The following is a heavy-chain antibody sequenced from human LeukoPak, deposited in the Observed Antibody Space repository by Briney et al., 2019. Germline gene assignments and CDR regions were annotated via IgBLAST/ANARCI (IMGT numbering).Heavy chain of an antibody. Sequence: SGTLSLTCAVSGGSISSSNWWSWVRQPPGKGLERIGEIYHSGSTNYNPSLKSRVTISVDKSKNQFSLKLSSVTAADTAVYYCARAGGIAGSPYNWFDPWGQGTLVTVSS. D-gene: IGHD6-13*01. J-gene: IGHJ5*02. V-gene: IGHV4-4*02. CDR1: GGSISSSNW. CDR3: ARAGGIAGSPYNWFDP. CDR2: IYHSGST.